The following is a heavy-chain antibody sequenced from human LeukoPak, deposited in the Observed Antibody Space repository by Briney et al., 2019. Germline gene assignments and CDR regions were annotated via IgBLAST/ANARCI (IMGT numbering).Heavy chain of an antibody. CDR2: IGTAGDT. CDR1: GFTFSSYY. Sequence: GGSLRLSCAASGFTFSSYYMHWVRQATGKGLEWVSAIGTAGDTYYPGSVKGRFTISRENAKNSLYLQMNSLRAGDTAVYYCARGRPKYSSSSVDAFDIWGQGTMVTVSS. CDR3: ARGRPKYSSSSVDAFDI. J-gene: IGHJ3*02. V-gene: IGHV3-13*01. D-gene: IGHD6-6*01.